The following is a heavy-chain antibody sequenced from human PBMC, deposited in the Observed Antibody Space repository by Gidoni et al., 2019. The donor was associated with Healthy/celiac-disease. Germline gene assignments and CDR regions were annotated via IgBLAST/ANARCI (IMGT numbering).Heavy chain of an antibody. CDR1: GFPFSSYS. Sequence: EVQLVESGGGLVKPGGSLRLSCAASGFPFSSYSMNWVRQAPGKGLEWVSSISSSSSYIYYADSVKGRFTISRDNAKNSLYLQMNSLRAEDTAVYYCARAITAKTSLDAFDIWGQGTMVTVSS. D-gene: IGHD5-18*01. CDR2: ISSSSSYI. CDR3: ARAITAKTSLDAFDI. J-gene: IGHJ3*02. V-gene: IGHV3-21*01.